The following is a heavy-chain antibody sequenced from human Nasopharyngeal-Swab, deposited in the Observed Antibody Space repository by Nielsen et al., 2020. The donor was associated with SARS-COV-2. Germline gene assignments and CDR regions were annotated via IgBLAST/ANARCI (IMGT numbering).Heavy chain of an antibody. J-gene: IGHJ6*02. CDR3: ARDTAGVFYGMDV. CDR1: GGTFSSYA. Sequence: SVKVSCKASGGTFSSYAISWVRQAPGQGLEWMGGIIPIFGTANYAQKFQGRVTITADESTSTAYMELSSLRSEDTAVYYCARDTAGVFYGMDVWGQGTTVTVSS. CDR2: IIPIFGTA. D-gene: IGHD3-10*01. V-gene: IGHV1-69*13.